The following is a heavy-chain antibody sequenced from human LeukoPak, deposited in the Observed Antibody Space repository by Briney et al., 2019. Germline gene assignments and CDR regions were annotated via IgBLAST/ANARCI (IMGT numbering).Heavy chain of an antibody. V-gene: IGHV3-7*01. Sequence: GGSLRLSCAASGFTFSSYGMSWVRQAPGKGLEWVANIKQDASEKYYVDSVKGRFTISRDNAKNSLDLHMNSLRAEDTAVYYCARANVNAFDYWGQGTLVTVSS. CDR2: IKQDASEK. J-gene: IGHJ4*02. CDR1: GFTFSSYG. D-gene: IGHD3-16*01. CDR3: ARANVNAFDY.